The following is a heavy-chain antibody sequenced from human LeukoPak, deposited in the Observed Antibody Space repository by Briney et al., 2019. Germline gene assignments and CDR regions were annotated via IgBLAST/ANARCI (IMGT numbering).Heavy chain of an antibody. Sequence: PGGSLRLSCAASGFNFDDYGMSWVRQAPGKGLEWVAKIKQDGSEKYYVDSVKGRFTISRDNAKNSLHLQMNSLRAEDTAVYYCASSYRPIDYWGQGTLVTVSS. CDR2: IKQDGSEK. J-gene: IGHJ4*02. CDR3: ASSYRPIDY. V-gene: IGHV3-7*01. CDR1: GFNFDDYG. D-gene: IGHD3-10*01.